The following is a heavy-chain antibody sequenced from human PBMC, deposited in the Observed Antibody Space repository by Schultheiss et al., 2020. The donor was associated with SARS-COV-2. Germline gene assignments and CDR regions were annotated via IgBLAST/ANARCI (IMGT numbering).Heavy chain of an antibody. CDR3: ATRQGTGTTGGAFDI. V-gene: IGHV1-18*01. D-gene: IGHD1-7*01. CDR1: GYTFTSYG. CDR2: ISAYNGNT. J-gene: IGHJ3*02. Sequence: ASVKVSCKASGYTFTSYGISWVRQAPGQGLEWMGWISAYNGNTNYAQKLQGRVTMTTDTSTSTAYMELRSLRSDDTAVYYCATRQGTGTTGGAFDIWGQGTMVTVSS.